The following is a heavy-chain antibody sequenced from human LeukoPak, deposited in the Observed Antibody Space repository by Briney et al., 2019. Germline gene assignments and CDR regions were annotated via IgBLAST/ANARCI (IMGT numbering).Heavy chain of an antibody. V-gene: IGHV4-4*09. CDR3: VQTTGWPGFDY. Sequence: SGTLSLTCTTSGVSISRFYWSWVRQPPGKGLEWIGNIYNGVPTFFNPSLKSRVTISVDTSKRQFSPQLASVTAADTAVYYCVQTTGWPGFDYWGQGILVTVSS. CDR1: GVSISRFY. D-gene: IGHD6-19*01. CDR2: IYNGVPT. J-gene: IGHJ4*02.